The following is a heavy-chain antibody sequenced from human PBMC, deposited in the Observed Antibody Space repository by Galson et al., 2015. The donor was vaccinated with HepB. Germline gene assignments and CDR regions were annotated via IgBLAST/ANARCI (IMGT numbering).Heavy chain of an antibody. CDR1: GFTFRSYA. V-gene: IGHV3-23*01. J-gene: IGHJ4*02. CDR3: AKDRYGDTLTGYYTH. CDR2: ISGRGGST. Sequence: SLRLSCAASGFTFRSYAMSWVRQAPGKGLEWVSGISGRGGSTYYTDSVKGRFTISRDNSQNMLYLQMSSLRAEDKAVYYCAKDRYGDTLTGYYTHWGQGTLVTVSS. D-gene: IGHD3-9*01.